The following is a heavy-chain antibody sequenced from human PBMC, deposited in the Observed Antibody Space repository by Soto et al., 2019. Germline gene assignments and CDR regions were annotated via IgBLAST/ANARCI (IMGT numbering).Heavy chain of an antibody. CDR2: IKQDGSEK. CDR3: ARGYYYDSSGPLDY. Sequence: GGSLSLSCAASGFPFSSYWMSWVRQAPGKGLEWVANIKQDGSEKYYVDSVKGRFTISRDNAKNSLYLQMNSLRAEDTAVYYCARGYYYDSSGPLDYWGQGTLVTVSS. CDR1: GFPFSSYW. D-gene: IGHD3-22*01. J-gene: IGHJ4*02. V-gene: IGHV3-7*05.